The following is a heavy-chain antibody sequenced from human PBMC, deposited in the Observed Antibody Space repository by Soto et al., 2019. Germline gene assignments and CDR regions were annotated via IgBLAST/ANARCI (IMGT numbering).Heavy chain of an antibody. CDR2: TRHDGTNK. Sequence: PGGSLRLSCATSGFTFSNYGMHWVRLAPGKGLEWVAVTRHDGTNKYYADSVKGRCTISRDNSKNTVHLQMNSLRGEDTAVYYCARDLSGTLDYWGQGTLVTVSS. D-gene: IGHD1-7*01. CDR1: GFTFSNYG. V-gene: IGHV3-33*01. CDR3: ARDLSGTLDY. J-gene: IGHJ4*02.